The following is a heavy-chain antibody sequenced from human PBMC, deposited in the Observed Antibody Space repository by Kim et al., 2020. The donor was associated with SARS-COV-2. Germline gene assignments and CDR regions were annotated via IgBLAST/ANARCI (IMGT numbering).Heavy chain of an antibody. D-gene: IGHD2-21*02. CDR3: ARQGGGNSLFDY. V-gene: IGHV4-39*01. Sequence: NAPLTVRVTMSVDTSKTQFSLQLGSVTAADTAVYYCARQGGGNSLFDYWGQGTLVTVSS. J-gene: IGHJ4*02.